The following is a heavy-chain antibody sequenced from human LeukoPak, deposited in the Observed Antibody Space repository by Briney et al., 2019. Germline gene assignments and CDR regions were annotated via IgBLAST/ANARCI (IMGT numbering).Heavy chain of an antibody. CDR1: GFTFSSYA. Sequence: GGSLRLSCAASGFTFSSYAMHWVRQAPGKGLEWVAVISYDGSNKYYADSVKGRFTISRDNARNSLYLQMNSLRAEDTAVYYCARTSTNSGSYDYWGQGTLVTVSS. CDR3: ARTSTNSGSYDY. V-gene: IGHV3-30-3*01. J-gene: IGHJ4*02. D-gene: IGHD1-26*01. CDR2: ISYDGSNK.